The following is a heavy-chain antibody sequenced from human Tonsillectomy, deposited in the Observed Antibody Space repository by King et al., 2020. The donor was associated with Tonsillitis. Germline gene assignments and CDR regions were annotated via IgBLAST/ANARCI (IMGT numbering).Heavy chain of an antibody. CDR2: IYYSGST. CDR3: ARVVSGSGYWYFDL. J-gene: IGHJ2*01. D-gene: IGHD3-10*01. Sequence: QLQESGPGLVKPSQTLSLTCTVSGGSISSGGYYWRWIRQHPGKGLEWIGYIYYSGSTYYNPSLKSRVTISVDTSKNQFSLKLSSVTAADTAVYYCARVVSGSGYWYFDLWGRGTLVTVSS. CDR1: GGSISSGGYY. V-gene: IGHV4-31*03.